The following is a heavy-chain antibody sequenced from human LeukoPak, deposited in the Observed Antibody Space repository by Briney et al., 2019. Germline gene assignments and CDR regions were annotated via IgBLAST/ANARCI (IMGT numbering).Heavy chain of an antibody. CDR2: INPNSGNT. CDR3: ARVHTATNDY. D-gene: IGHD2-21*01. J-gene: IGHJ4*02. V-gene: IGHV1-18*04. CDR1: GYTFTGYY. Sequence: GASVKVSCKASGYTFTGYYMHWVRQAPGQGLEWMGWINPNSGNTNYAQKLQGRVTMTTDTSTSTAYMELRSLRSDDTAVYYCARVHTATNDYWGQGTLVTVSS.